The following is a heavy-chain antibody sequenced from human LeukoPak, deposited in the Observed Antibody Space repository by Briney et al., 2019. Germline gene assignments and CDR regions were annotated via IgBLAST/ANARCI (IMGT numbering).Heavy chain of an antibody. CDR2: IYSGGST. CDR1: GFTVCSNY. V-gene: IGHV3-66*01. CDR3: ARERDYYDSSAHAFDI. D-gene: IGHD3-22*01. Sequence: GGSLRLSCAASGFTVCSNYMSWVRQAPGKGLEWVSVIYSGGSTYYADSVKGRFTISRDNSKNTLYLQMNSLRAEDTAVYYCARERDYYDSSAHAFDIWGQGTMVTVSS. J-gene: IGHJ3*02.